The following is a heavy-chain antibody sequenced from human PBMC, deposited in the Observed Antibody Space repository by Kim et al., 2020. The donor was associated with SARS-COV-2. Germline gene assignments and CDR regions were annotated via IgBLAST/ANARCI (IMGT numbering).Heavy chain of an antibody. J-gene: IGHJ3*02. V-gene: IGHV4-59*01. CDR1: GGSISGYY. CDR2: IYYSGST. CDR3: ARVGAFDI. D-gene: IGHD1-26*01. Sequence: SETLSLTCTVSGGSISGYYWSWIRQPPGKGLEWIGYIYYSGSTSYNPSLKSRVSISVDTSKNQFSLKLRSVTAADTAVYYCARVGAFDIWGQGTMVTVSS.